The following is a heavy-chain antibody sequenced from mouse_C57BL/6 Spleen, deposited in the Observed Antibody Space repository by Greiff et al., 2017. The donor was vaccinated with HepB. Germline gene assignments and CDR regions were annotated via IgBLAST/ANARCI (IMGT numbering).Heavy chain of an antibody. J-gene: IGHJ2*01. CDR3: AHITTVVEGPH. CDR2: IHPNSGST. V-gene: IGHV1-64*01. D-gene: IGHD1-1*01. Sequence: QVQLKESGAELVKPGASVKLSCKASGYTFTSYWMHWVKQRPGQGLEWIGMIHPNSGSTNYNEKFKSKATLTVDKSSSTAYMQLSSLTSEDSAVYYCAHITTVVEGPHWGQGTTLTVSS. CDR1: GYTFTSYW.